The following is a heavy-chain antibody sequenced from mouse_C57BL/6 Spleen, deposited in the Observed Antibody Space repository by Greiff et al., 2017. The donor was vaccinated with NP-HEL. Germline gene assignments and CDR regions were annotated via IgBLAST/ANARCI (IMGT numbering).Heavy chain of an antibody. J-gene: IGHJ4*01. V-gene: IGHV1-50*01. CDR1: GYTFTSYW. CDR3: ARLVTTVVATDYYAMGY. D-gene: IGHD1-1*01. CDR2: IDPSDSYT. Sequence: QVQLQQPGAELVKPGASVKLSCKASGYTFTSYWMQWVKQRPGQGLEWIGEIDPSDSYTNYNQKFKGKATLTVDTSSSTAYMQLSSLTSEDSAVYYCARLVTTVVATDYYAMGYWGQGTSVTVSS.